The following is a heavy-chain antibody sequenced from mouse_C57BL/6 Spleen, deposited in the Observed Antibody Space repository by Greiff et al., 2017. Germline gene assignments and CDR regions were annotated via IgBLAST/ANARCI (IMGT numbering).Heavy chain of an antibody. CDR3: AREKKLRFFAY. CDR2: ICPGDGDT. V-gene: IGHV1-82*01. Sequence: VKLVESGPELVKPGASVKISCKASGYAFSSSWMNWVKQRPGKGLEWIGRICPGDGDTNYNGKFKGKATLTADKSSSTTYMQLSSLTSEDSAVYFCAREKKLRFFAYWGQGTLVTVSA. D-gene: IGHD3-2*02. J-gene: IGHJ3*01. CDR1: GYAFSSSW.